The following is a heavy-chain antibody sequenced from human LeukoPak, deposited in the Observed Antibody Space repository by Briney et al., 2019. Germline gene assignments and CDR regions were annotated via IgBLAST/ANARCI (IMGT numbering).Heavy chain of an antibody. D-gene: IGHD6-6*01. Sequence: SGTLSLTCTVSGGSISSSSYYWGWIRQPPGKGLEWIGSIYYSGSTYYNPSLKSRFTISVDTSKNQFSLKLSSVTAADTAVYYCARARRFYYYYGMDVWGQGTPVTVSS. V-gene: IGHV4-39*01. J-gene: IGHJ6*02. CDR2: IYYSGST. CDR3: ARARRFYYYYGMDV. CDR1: GGSISSSSYY.